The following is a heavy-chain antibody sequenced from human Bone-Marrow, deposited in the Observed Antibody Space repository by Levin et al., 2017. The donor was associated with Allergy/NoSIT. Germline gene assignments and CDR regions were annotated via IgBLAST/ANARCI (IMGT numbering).Heavy chain of an antibody. Sequence: GGSLRLSCAASGFTVSSNHMSWVRQAPGKGLEWVSLIYSGGRTYYADSAKGRFTISRDNSKNTLYLQMNSLRGEDTAVYYCAIYGSGSYYSAFGIWGQGTLVTVSS. V-gene: IGHV3-53*01. J-gene: IGHJ3*02. CDR1: GFTVSSNH. CDR3: AIYGSGSYYSAFGI. D-gene: IGHD3-10*01. CDR2: IYSGGRT.